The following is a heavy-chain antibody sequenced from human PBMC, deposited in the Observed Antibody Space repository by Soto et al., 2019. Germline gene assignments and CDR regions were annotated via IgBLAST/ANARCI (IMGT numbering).Heavy chain of an antibody. J-gene: IGHJ4*02. D-gene: IGHD1-26*01. CDR2: IYSGGNT. CDR3: ARDSVSRAFDI. Sequence: EVQLVESGGGLIQPGGSLRLSCAASGFTVSSNYVSWVRQAPGKGLEWVSVIYSGGNTYYADSVKGRFTISRDSSKNTVDLKMNSLRAEDTAVYFCARDSVSRAFDIWGQGTLVTVSS. V-gene: IGHV3-53*01. CDR1: GFTVSSNY.